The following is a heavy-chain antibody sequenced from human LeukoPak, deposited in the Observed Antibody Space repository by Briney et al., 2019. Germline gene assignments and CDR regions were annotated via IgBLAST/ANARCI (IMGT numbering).Heavy chain of an antibody. CDR3: ATCSSNRKSAENWFDP. Sequence: SETLSLTCPVYGGSFAGYYWSCISQPPGKGLEWIGEINHSGSTNYNPSLKSRVTISVDTSKNQFSLKLSSVTAADTAVYYCATCSSNRKSAENWFDPWGQGTLVTVSS. CDR1: GGSFAGYY. J-gene: IGHJ5*02. D-gene: IGHD2-2*01. V-gene: IGHV4-34*01. CDR2: INHSGST.